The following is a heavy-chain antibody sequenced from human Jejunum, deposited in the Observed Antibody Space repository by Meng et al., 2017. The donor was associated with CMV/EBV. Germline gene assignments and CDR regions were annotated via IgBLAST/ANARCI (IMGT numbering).Heavy chain of an antibody. V-gene: IGHV3-30-3*01. Sequence: FTFSMYPMHWVRQATGKGLEWVAVISYDGGNEYYADSVKGRFTVSRDNSKNTLYLQMNSLRPDDTAVYYCARDRTSVIVPAAILYWGQGTLVTVSS. J-gene: IGHJ4*02. CDR3: ARDRTSVIVPAAILY. CDR1: FTFSMYP. CDR2: ISYDGGNE. D-gene: IGHD2-2*01.